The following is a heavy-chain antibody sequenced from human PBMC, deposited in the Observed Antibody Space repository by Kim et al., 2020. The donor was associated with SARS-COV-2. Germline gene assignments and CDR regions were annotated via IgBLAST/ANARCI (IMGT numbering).Heavy chain of an antibody. CDR1: GITFASSA. D-gene: IGHD1-1*01. V-gene: IGHV1-58*02. CDR2: IVVGSGNT. J-gene: IGHJ6*02. Sequence: SVKVSCKASGITFASSAMQWVRQARGQRLEWIGWIVVGSGNTNYAQQFQERVTITRDMSTSTVYLELSSLRSEDTAVYYCAAANWNYYFYGMDLWGQGTTLTVSS. CDR3: AAANWNYYFYGMDL.